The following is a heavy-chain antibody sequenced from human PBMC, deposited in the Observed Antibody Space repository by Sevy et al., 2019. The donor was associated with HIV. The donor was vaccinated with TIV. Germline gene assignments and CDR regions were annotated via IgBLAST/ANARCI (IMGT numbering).Heavy chain of an antibody. D-gene: IGHD6-6*01. CDR1: GYTFTSYD. Sequence: ASVKVSCKASGYTFTSYDINWVRQATGQGLEWMGWMNPNSGNTGYAQKFQGRVTMTRNTSISTAYMELSSLGSEDTAVYYCASMSIAARPGWFDPWGQGTLVTVSS. CDR3: ASMSIAARPGWFDP. J-gene: IGHJ5*02. V-gene: IGHV1-8*01. CDR2: MNPNSGNT.